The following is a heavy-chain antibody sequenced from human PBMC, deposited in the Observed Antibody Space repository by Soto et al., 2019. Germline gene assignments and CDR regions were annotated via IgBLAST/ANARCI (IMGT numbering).Heavy chain of an antibody. J-gene: IGHJ4*02. CDR3: ARRLDSGYDY. V-gene: IGHV4-59*08. CDR1: GGSISSYY. D-gene: IGHD5-12*01. CDR2: IYYSGST. Sequence: PSETLSLTCTVSGGSISSYYWSWIRQPPGKGLEWIGYIYYSGSTNYNPSLKSRVTISVDTSKNQFSLKLSSVTAADTAVYYCARRLDSGYDYWGQGTLVTVSS.